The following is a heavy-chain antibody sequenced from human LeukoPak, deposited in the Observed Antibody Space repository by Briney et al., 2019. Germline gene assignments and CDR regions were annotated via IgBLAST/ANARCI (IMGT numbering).Heavy chain of an antibody. D-gene: IGHD1-14*01. V-gene: IGHV3-48*03. CDR1: GFTFSSYE. CDR3: ARVAKTGYFDY. CDR2: ISSSGSTI. Sequence: GGSLRLSCAASGFTFSSYEMNWVRQAPGKGLEWVSYISSSGSTIYYADSVKGRFTISRDNAKNSLYLQMNSLRAEDTAVYYCARVAKTGYFDYWGQGTLVTLSS. J-gene: IGHJ4*02.